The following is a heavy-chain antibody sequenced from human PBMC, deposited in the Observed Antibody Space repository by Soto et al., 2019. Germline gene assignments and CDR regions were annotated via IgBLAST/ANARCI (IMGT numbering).Heavy chain of an antibody. D-gene: IGHD5-12*01. J-gene: IGHJ4*02. Sequence: EVQLVEAGGGLVQPGGSLRLSCAGSGSAFSRYWIHWVRQVLGKGLVWVSRISSDGSTTTYADSVKGRFTISRDHAKNTLYLEMSGLRVEDTAVYYCARESSGYSSYFDYWGQGTLVTVSA. CDR1: GSAFSRYW. V-gene: IGHV3-74*01. CDR3: ARESSGYSSYFDY. CDR2: ISSDGSTT.